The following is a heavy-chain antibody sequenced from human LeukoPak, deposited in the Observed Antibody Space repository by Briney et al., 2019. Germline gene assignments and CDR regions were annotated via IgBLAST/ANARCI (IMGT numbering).Heavy chain of an antibody. CDR1: GYTFTDYY. Sequence: ASVKVSCKASGYTFTDYYMHWVRQAPGQGLEWVGKINPSDYSTNYAQKFQGRVTMTRDTSTSTVYMELNSLRSEDTAVYYCARDGFPVVGVTWPDCWGQGTLVTVSS. CDR3: ARDGFPVVGVTWPDC. CDR2: INPSDYST. V-gene: IGHV1-46*01. D-gene: IGHD3-22*01. J-gene: IGHJ4*02.